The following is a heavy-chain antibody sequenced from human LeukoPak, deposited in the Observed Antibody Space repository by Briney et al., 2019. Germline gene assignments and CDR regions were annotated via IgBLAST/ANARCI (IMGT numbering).Heavy chain of an antibody. CDR3: ARGPSIAARYDAFDI. Sequence: PGGSLRLSCAVSGFSVTNNYMSWVRQAPGKGLEWVSVFYVGGATYYADSVKGRFTISRDNAKNSLYLQVISLRAEDTAVYYCARGPSIAARYDAFDIWGQGTMVTVSS. D-gene: IGHD6-6*01. CDR1: GFSVTNNY. J-gene: IGHJ3*02. CDR2: FYVGGAT. V-gene: IGHV3-53*01.